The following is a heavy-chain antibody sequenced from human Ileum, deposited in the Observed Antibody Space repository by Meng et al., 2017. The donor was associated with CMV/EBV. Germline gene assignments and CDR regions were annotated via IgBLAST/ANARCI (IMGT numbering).Heavy chain of an antibody. CDR2: ISANNDNT. D-gene: IGHD1-26*01. V-gene: IGHV1-18*01. CDR3: VSKGATIGDY. J-gene: IGHJ4*02. Sequence: SCKASGYSFTSDGISWVRQAPGQGLEWMGWISANNDNTNYAQKFQGRVTMTTDSSTNTAYVELRSLRSDDSAVYYCVSKGATIGDYWGQGTLVTVSS. CDR1: GYSFTSDG.